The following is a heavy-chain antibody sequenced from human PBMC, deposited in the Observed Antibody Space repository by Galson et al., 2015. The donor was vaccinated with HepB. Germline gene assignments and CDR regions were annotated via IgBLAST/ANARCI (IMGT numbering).Heavy chain of an antibody. D-gene: IGHD3-9*01. J-gene: IGHJ5*02. CDR3: ARVCCRFATQRYFDWGGEERGWFDP. V-gene: IGHV3-30-3*01. CDR1: GFTFSSYA. Sequence: SLRLSCAASGFTFSSYAMHWVRQAPGKGLEWVAVISYDGSNKYYADSVKGRFTISRDNSKNTLYLQMNSLRAEDTAVYYCARVCCRFATQRYFDWGGEERGWFDPWGQGTLVTVSS. CDR2: ISYDGSNK.